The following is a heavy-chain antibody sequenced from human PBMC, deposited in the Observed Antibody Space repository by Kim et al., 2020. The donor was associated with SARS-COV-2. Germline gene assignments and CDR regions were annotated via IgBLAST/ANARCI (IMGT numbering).Heavy chain of an antibody. D-gene: IGHD3-9*01. CDR1: GYTFTSYA. Sequence: ASVKVSCKASGYTFTSYAMNWVRQAPGQGLEWMGWINTNTGNPTYAQGFTGRFVFSLDTSVSTAYLQISSLKAEDTAVYYCARKNSYYDILTGYLDYYGMDVWGQGTTVTVSS. J-gene: IGHJ6*02. CDR3: ARKNSYYDILTGYLDYYGMDV. V-gene: IGHV7-4-1*02. CDR2: INTNTGNP.